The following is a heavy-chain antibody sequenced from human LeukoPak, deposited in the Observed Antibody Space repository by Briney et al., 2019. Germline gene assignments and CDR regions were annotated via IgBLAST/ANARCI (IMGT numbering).Heavy chain of an antibody. CDR2: ISSSGSTI. D-gene: IGHD3-10*01. Sequence: GGSLRLSCAASGFTFSDYYMRWIRQAPGKGLEWVSYISSSGSTIYYADSVKGRFTISRDNAKNSLYLQMNSLRAEDTAVYYCARDYKSSYYYYYMDVWGKGTTVTVSS. V-gene: IGHV3-11*04. J-gene: IGHJ6*03. CDR1: GFTFSDYY. CDR3: ARDYKSSYYYYYMDV.